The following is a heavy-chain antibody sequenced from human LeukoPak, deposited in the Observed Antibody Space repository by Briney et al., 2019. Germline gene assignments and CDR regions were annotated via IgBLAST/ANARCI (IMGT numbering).Heavy chain of an antibody. CDR2: IIPIFGTV. CDR3: AREATGAFDI. V-gene: IGHV1-69*13. J-gene: IGHJ3*02. Sequence: SVKVSCKASGGTFSSYAISWVRQAPGQGLEWMGGIIPIFGTVNYAQKFQGRVTITADESTSTAYMELSSLRSEDTAVYYCAREATGAFDIWGQGTMVTVSS. CDR1: GGTFSSYA.